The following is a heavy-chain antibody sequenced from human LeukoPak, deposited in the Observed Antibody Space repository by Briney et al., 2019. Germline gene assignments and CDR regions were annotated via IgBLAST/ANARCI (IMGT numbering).Heavy chain of an antibody. CDR1: GGSFSGYY. D-gene: IGHD6-13*01. CDR2: INHSGST. CDR3: ARDVVAAAGTWDY. J-gene: IGHJ4*02. Sequence: SETLSLTCAVYGGSFSGYYWSWIRQPPGKGLEWIGEINHSGSTNYNPSLKSRVTISVDTSKNQFSLKLSSVTAADTAVYYCARDVVAAAGTWDYWGQGTLVTVSS. V-gene: IGHV4-34*01.